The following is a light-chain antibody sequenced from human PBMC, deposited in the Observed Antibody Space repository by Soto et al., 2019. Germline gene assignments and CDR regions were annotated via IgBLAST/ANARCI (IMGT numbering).Light chain of an antibody. J-gene: IGLJ2*01. Sequence: QSALTQPASVSGSPGQSITISCTGTSSDVGSYNLVSWYQQHPGKAPKLMIYEGSKRPSGVSNRFSGSKSGNTASLTISGLQAEDEADYYCSSYTRSSTLVIGGGTKVTVL. CDR3: SSYTRSSTLV. CDR2: EGS. CDR1: SSDVGSYNL. V-gene: IGLV2-14*02.